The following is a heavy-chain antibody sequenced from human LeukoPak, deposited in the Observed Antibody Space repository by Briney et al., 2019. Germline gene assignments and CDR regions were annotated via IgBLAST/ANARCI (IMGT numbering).Heavy chain of an antibody. CDR2: ITYSSGNT. D-gene: IGHD2-21*02. V-gene: IGHV3-23*01. CDR3: AKDGTGCGGDCYSDY. Sequence: GGSLRLSCAASGFTFSAYGMSWFRQAPGKGLEWVSAITYSSGNTYYADSVKGRFTISRDNSKNTLYLQMNSLRAEDTALHYCAKDGTGCGGDCYSDYWGQGTLVTVSS. CDR1: GFTFSAYG. J-gene: IGHJ4*02.